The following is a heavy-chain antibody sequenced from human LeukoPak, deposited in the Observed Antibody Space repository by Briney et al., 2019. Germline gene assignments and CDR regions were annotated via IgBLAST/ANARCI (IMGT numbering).Heavy chain of an antibody. CDR3: VRGFRSDTSGRKFDC. CDR1: GYTFTTYD. CDR2: MNPHSGNT. J-gene: IGHJ4*02. Sequence: ASVKVSCKASGYTFTTYDINRVRQATGQGLEWMGWMNPHSGNTGFAQNFQGRVAMTRNTSIDTAYMELSSLRVEDTAVYYCVRGFRSDTSGRKFDCWGQGTLVTVSS. V-gene: IGHV1-8*01. D-gene: IGHD2-2*01.